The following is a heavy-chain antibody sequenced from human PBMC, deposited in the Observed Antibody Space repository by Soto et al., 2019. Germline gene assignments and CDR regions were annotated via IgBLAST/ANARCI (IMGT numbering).Heavy chain of an antibody. CDR1: GYTFTRYY. D-gene: IGHD2-21*01. Sequence: SSVKVSGKASGYTFTRYYMHGVRQAPGQGLEWMGIINPSGGSTSYAQPFQGRVTMTRDTSTSTVYMELSSLRSEDTAVYYCARDGGYCRSPGYCGPRNLV. CDR2: INPSGGST. V-gene: IGHV1-46*01. J-gene: IGHJ4*02. CDR3: ARDGGYCRSPGY.